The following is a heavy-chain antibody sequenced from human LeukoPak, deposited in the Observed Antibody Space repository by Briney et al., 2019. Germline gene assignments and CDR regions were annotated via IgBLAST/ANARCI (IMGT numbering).Heavy chain of an antibody. D-gene: IGHD3-16*01. CDR3: ARVREGPYYYYYMDV. V-gene: IGHV4-59*01. CDR1: GGSISSYY. Sequence: PSETLSLACTVSGGSISSYYWSWIRQPPGKGLEWIGYIYYSGSTNYNPSLMSRVTISVDTAKSQFSLNLNSVTAADAAVYFCARVREGPYYYYYMDVWGKGTTVTVSS. CDR2: IYYSGST. J-gene: IGHJ6*03.